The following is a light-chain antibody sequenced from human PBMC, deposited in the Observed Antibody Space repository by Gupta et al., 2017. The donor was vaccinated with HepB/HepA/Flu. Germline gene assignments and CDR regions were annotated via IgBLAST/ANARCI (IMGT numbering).Light chain of an antibody. V-gene: IGLV2-8*01. CDR1: SRDVGSYNF. CDR3: SSYADSNNYV. Sequence: QSALTQPPSASGSPGQPVTISCTATSRDVGSYNFVSWYQQHPHKAPKLILYDVNKRPSVVPDRFSGSKSGNTASLTVSGLQAEDEADYYCSSYADSNNYVFGTGTWVTVL. J-gene: IGLJ1*01. CDR2: DVN.